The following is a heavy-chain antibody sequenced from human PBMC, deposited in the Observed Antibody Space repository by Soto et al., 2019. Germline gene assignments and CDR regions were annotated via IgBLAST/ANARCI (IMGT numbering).Heavy chain of an antibody. CDR3: ARDDGGKTDY. V-gene: IGHV4-31*03. Sequence: SETLSLTCTVSGGSISRGGYYWNWFRQPPGKGLEWIGYIYYSGDIYYSPSLKSRVTISVDTTLNQFSLKLSSVTAADTAVYYCARDDGGKTDYWGQGTLVTASS. CDR2: IYYSGDI. CDR1: GGSISRGGYY. J-gene: IGHJ4*02. D-gene: IGHD2-15*01.